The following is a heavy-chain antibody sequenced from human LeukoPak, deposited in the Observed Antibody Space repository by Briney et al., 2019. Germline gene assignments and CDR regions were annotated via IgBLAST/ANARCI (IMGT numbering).Heavy chain of an antibody. D-gene: IGHD6-19*01. Sequence: ASVKVSCKASGYTFTSYGISWVRQAPGQGLEWMGWISAYNGNTNYAQKLQGRVTMTTDTSTSTAYMELRSLRSDDTAVYYCARDIAEQWLVRKYYFHYWGQGTLVTVSS. CDR1: GYTFTSYG. V-gene: IGHV1-18*01. CDR3: ARDIAEQWLVRKYYFHY. J-gene: IGHJ4*02. CDR2: ISAYNGNT.